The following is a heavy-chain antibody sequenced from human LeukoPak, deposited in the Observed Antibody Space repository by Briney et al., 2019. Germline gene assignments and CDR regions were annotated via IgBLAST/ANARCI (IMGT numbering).Heavy chain of an antibody. CDR2: ISSNNNHI. Sequence: GGSLRLSCAASGFTFSSYGMHWVRQAPGKGLEWVSSISSNNNHIYYADSVRGRFTISRDNAKNSLYLQMNSLRAEDTAVYYCARGQGDSSGYCLDYWGQGTLVTVSS. J-gene: IGHJ4*02. CDR3: ARGQGDSSGYCLDY. V-gene: IGHV3-21*01. D-gene: IGHD3-22*01. CDR1: GFTFSSYG.